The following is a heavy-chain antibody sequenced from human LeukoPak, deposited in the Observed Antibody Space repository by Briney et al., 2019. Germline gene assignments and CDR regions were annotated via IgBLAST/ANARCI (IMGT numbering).Heavy chain of an antibody. V-gene: IGHV3-23*01. CDR1: GITFSSYG. CDR3: AKNADRGAYCRGGSCYPYYYYYMDV. J-gene: IGHJ6*03. Sequence: GGTLRLSCAASGITFSSYGMSWVRQVPGKGLEWVSSISHTGGSPYYADSVKGRFTVSRDNSKNTLYLQMNSLTVEDTAIYYCAKNADRGAYCRGGSCYPYYYYYMDVWGTGTTVTISS. D-gene: IGHD2-15*01. CDR2: ISHTGGSP.